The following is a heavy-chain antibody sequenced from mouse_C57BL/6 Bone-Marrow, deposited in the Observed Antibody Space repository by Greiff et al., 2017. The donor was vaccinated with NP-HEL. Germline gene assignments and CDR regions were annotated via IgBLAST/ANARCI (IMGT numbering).Heavy chain of an antibody. J-gene: IGHJ3*01. D-gene: IGHD1-1*01. CDR1: GFTFSDYY. Sequence: DVKLVESGGGLVQPGGSLKLSCAASGFTFSDYYMYWVRQTPEKRLEWVAYISNGGGSTYYPDTVKGRFTISRDNAKNTLYLQMSRLKSEDTAMYYCARHYYYGSSWFAYWGQGTLVTVSA. V-gene: IGHV5-12*01. CDR3: ARHYYYGSSWFAY. CDR2: ISNGGGST.